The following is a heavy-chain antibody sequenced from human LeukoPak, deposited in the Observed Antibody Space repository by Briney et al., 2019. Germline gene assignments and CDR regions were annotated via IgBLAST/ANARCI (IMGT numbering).Heavy chain of an antibody. J-gene: IGHJ4*02. D-gene: IGHD3-22*01. CDR3: ARGPKFAIRMIVVVTKGHFDY. CDR1: GFTFSNYP. Sequence: PGGSLRLSCAASGFTFSNYPIHWVRQAPGKGLEFVSSIHSNGISTYYGNSVKGRFTVSRDNSKNTVYLQMGSLREEDMAVFYCARGPKFAIRMIVVVTKGHFDYWGQGTLVTVSS. V-gene: IGHV3-64*01. CDR2: IHSNGIST.